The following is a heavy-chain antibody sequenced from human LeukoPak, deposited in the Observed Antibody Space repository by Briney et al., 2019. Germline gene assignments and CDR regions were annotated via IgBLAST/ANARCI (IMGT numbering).Heavy chain of an antibody. J-gene: IGHJ4*02. D-gene: IGHD3-10*01. Sequence: GGSLRLSCAASGFTFSSYSMNWIRQAPGKGLEWVSSISSSSSYIYYADSVKGRFTISRDNAKNSLYLQMNSMRAEDTAVYYCARDSVRDYYGSGSIGYWGQGTLVTVSS. CDR3: ARDSVRDYYGSGSIGY. CDR1: GFTFSSYS. CDR2: ISSSSSYI. V-gene: IGHV3-21*01.